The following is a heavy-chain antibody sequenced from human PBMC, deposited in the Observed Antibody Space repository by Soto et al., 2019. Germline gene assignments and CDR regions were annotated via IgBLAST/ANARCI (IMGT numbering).Heavy chain of an antibody. J-gene: IGHJ3*01. CDR2: MNPNSGNT. D-gene: IGHD1-26*01. V-gene: IGHV1-8*01. CDR3: ASPRIVGATDAFDF. Sequence: ASVKVSCKASGYTFTSYDINWVRQATGQGLEWMGWMNPNSGNTGYAQKFQGRVTMTTDTSISTADMELSSLRSEDTAVYYCASPRIVGATDAFDFWGQGTMVTVSS. CDR1: GYTFTSYD.